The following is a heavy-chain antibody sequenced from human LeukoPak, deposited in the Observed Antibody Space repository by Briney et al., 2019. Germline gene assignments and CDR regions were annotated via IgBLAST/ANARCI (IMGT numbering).Heavy chain of an antibody. Sequence: GRSLRLSCAASGFTFSSYGMHWVRQAPGKGLEWVAVIWYDGSNKYYADPVKGRFTISRDNSKNTLYLQMNSLRAEDTAEYYCASGYCIGGSCYSMDYWGQGTWSPSPQ. CDR1: GFTFSSYG. CDR3: ASGYCIGGSCYSMDY. J-gene: IGHJ4*02. D-gene: IGHD2-15*01. V-gene: IGHV3-33*01. CDR2: IWYDGSNK.